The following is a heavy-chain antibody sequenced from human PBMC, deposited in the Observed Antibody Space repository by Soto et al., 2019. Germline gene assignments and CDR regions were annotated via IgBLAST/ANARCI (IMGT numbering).Heavy chain of an antibody. CDR2: ISSGGEYI. CDR3: PRDPNSSGIGGFFDC. Sequence: EVQVVQSGGGLVKPGGSLRLSCAASGFTFSSYTLAWVRQAPGKGLEWVSSISSGGEYIYYAESFKGRIAISRDNARNSLSLQMNSLRAEHTAVYFCPRDPNSSGIGGFFDCWGQGTLVTVSS. J-gene: IGHJ4*02. V-gene: IGHV3-21*02. D-gene: IGHD5-12*01. CDR1: GFTFSSYT.